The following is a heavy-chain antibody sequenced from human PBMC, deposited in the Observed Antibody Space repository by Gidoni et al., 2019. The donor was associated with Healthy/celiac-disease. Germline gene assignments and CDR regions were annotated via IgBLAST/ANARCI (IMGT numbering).Heavy chain of an antibody. J-gene: IGHJ5*02. CDR1: GGSIRSGGYS. CDR3: AREYCSGGSCPGFDP. V-gene: IGHV4-30-2*01. CDR2: IYHSGST. D-gene: IGHD2-15*01. Sequence: QLQLQESGSGLVKPSQTLSLTCAVSGGSIRSGGYSWSWIRQPPGKGLEWIGYIYHSGSTYYNPSLKSRVTISVDRSKNQFSLKLSSVTAADTAVYYCAREYCSGGSCPGFDPWGQGTLVTVSS.